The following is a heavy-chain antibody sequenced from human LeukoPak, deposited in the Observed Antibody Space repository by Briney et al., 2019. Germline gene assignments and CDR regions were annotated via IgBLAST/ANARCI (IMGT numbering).Heavy chain of an antibody. D-gene: IGHD6-6*01. CDR2: INHSGST. CDR1: GGSFSGYY. V-gene: IGHV4-34*01. CDR3: ARLKPLAARYYSYYMDV. J-gene: IGHJ6*03. Sequence: SETLSLTCAVYGGSFSGYYWSWIRQPPGKGLEWIGEINHSGSTNYNPSLKSRVTISVDTSKNQFSLKLSSVTAADTAVYYCARLKPLAARYYSYYMDVWGKGTTVTVSS.